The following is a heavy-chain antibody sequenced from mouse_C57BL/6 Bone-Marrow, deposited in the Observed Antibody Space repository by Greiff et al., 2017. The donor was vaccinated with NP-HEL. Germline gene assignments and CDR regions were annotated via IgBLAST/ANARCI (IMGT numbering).Heavy chain of an antibody. Sequence: QVQLQQSGPELVKPGASVKLSCKASGYTFTSYDINWVKQRPGQGLEWIGWIYPRDGSTKYNEKFKGKATLTVDTSSSTAYMELHSLTSEDSAVYFCARPLRSTMITTGYYAMDYWGQGTSVTVSS. D-gene: IGHD2-4*01. CDR3: ARPLRSTMITTGYYAMDY. J-gene: IGHJ4*01. CDR1: GYTFTSYD. V-gene: IGHV1-85*01. CDR2: IYPRDGST.